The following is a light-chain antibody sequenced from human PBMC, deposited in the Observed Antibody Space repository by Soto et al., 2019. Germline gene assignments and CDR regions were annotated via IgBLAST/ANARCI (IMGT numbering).Light chain of an antibody. Sequence: EIVLTQSPTTLSLSPGERAILSCRASQSVGNHLAWYQQKAGQAPRLLIYDASNRATGVPARFSGRGSATYFTLTISGLELDDFEVYYCQQRDICPLSFGGGTKVEIK. CDR3: QQRDICPLS. J-gene: IGKJ4*01. V-gene: IGKV3-11*01. CDR2: DAS. CDR1: QSVGNH.